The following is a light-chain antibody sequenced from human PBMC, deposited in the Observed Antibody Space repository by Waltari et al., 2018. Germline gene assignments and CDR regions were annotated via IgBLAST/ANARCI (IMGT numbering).Light chain of an antibody. CDR3: QQGVILPLT. J-gene: IGKJ4*01. CDR2: DTS. Sequence: EIVLTQSPVTLSLAAGERATLSCRARESVSNYLAWYQQKPGQSPRLLIYDTSKRATGIPGRFSGSGYGTDFTLTINNLEAEDFALYYCQQGVILPLTFGGGTKVEIK. V-gene: IGKV3-11*01. CDR1: ESVSNY.